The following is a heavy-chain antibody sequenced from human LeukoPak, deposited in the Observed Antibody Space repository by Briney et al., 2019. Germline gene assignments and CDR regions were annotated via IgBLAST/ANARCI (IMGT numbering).Heavy chain of an antibody. CDR1: GDSVSSNSAA. Sequence: SQTLSLTCAISGDSVSSNSAAWNWLRQSPSRGLEWLGRTYYRSKWYNDYAVSVKSRITINPDTSKNQFSLQLNSVTPEDTAVYYCARALLYCSGGSCYPDAFDIWGQGTMVTVSS. V-gene: IGHV6-1*01. CDR2: TYYRSKWYN. CDR3: ARALLYCSGGSCYPDAFDI. J-gene: IGHJ3*02. D-gene: IGHD2-15*01.